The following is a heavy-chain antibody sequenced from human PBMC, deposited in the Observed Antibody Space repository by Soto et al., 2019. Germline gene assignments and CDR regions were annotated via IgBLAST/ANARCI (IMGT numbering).Heavy chain of an antibody. CDR1: GFTVSSNY. J-gene: IGHJ4*02. Sequence: GGSLRLSCAASGFTVSSNYMSWVRQAPGKGLEWVSIIYSGGSTYYADSVKGRFTISRDNSKNTLYLQMNSLRAEDTAVYYCAKAILYYDILTGYFDYWGQGTLVTVSS. V-gene: IGHV3-53*01. CDR2: IYSGGST. CDR3: AKAILYYDILTGYFDY. D-gene: IGHD3-9*01.